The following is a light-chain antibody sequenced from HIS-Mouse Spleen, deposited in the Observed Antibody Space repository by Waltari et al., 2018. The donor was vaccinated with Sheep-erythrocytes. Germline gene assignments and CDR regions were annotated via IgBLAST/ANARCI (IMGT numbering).Light chain of an antibody. CDR3: CSYAGSYNHV. CDR1: SSDVGGYNY. J-gene: IGLJ1*01. Sequence: QSALTQPRSVSGSPGQSVTISCTGTSSDVGGYNYVSWYQQHPGKAPKLMIYDVSKRPSGVPDSFSGSKSDNTASLTISGLQAEDEADYYCCSYAGSYNHVFATGTKVTVL. CDR2: DVS. V-gene: IGLV2-11*01.